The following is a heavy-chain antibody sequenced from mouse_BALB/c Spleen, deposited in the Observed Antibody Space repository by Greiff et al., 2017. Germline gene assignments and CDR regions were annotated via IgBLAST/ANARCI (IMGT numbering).Heavy chain of an antibody. J-gene: IGHJ4*01. D-gene: IGHD1-1*01. V-gene: IGHV1-9*01. CDR1: GYTFSSYW. Sequence: LVESGAELMKPGASVKISCKATGYTFSSYWIEWVKQRPGHGLEWIGEILPGSGSTNYNEKFKGKATFTADTSSNTAYMQLSSLTSEDSAVYYCARSDYYGSSYAMDYWGQGTSVTVSS. CDR3: ARSDYYGSSYAMDY. CDR2: ILPGSGST.